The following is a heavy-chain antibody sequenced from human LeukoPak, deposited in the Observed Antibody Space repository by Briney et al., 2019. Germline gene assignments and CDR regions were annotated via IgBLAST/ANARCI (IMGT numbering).Heavy chain of an antibody. V-gene: IGHV3-7*05. J-gene: IGHJ1*01. CDR1: GFTFSNYW. Sequence: PGGSLRLSCAASGFTFSNYWMSWVRQAPGKGLEWVANIRQDGSEKNYVDSVRGRFTISRDNAMNSLHLQMNSLRAEDTAVYYCARSITIFGVGNFQHWGQGTLVTVSS. D-gene: IGHD3-3*01. CDR3: ARSITIFGVGNFQH. CDR2: IRQDGSEK.